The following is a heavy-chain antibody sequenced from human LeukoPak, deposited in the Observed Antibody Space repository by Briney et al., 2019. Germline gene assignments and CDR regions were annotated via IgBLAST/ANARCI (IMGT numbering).Heavy chain of an antibody. J-gene: IGHJ5*02. D-gene: IGHD6-19*01. CDR2: ISGSGGST. CDR1: GFTFSTYA. V-gene: IGHV3-23*01. CDR3: AKVGSGWSHGIDQ. Sequence: GGSLRLSCTASGFTFSTYAMTWVRQAPGKGLEWVSTISGSGGSTFYADSVKGRFTISRDNSKNTLHLQMNSLRGEDTATYYCAKVGSGWSHGIDQWGQGTLVTVSS.